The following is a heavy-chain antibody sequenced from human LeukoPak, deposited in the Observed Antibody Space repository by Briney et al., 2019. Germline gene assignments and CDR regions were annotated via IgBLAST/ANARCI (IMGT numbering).Heavy chain of an antibody. J-gene: IGHJ4*02. D-gene: IGHD6-19*01. CDR3: ARDIAVSGNYFDY. V-gene: IGHV3-30-3*01. CDR2: ISYDGSNK. Sequence: PGGSLRLSCAASRCTFTSYAIHWVRQGPRQGLEWVAVISYDGSNKYYTDSVKGRFTISRDNSENTVYLQMFSLRAEDTAVYYCARDIAVSGNYFDYWGQGTLVTVSS. CDR1: RCTFTSYA.